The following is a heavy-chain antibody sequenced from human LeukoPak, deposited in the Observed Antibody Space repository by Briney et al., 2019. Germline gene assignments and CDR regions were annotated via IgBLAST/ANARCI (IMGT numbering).Heavy chain of an antibody. J-gene: IGHJ4*02. V-gene: IGHV3-7*03. CDR1: GFTFSSYW. CDR3: AKTTTGYSSGRYPGWPVDY. D-gene: IGHD6-19*01. Sequence: GGSLRLSCAASGFTFSSYWMSWVRQAPGKGLEWVANIKQDGSEKYYVDSVKGRFTIFRDNSKNTVYLQMNSLRAEDTAVYYCAKTTTGYSSGRYPGWPVDYWGQGTLVTVSS. CDR2: IKQDGSEK.